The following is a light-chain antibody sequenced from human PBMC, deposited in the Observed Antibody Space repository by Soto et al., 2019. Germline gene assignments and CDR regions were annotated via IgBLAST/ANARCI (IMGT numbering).Light chain of an antibody. Sequence: DIQMTQSPSSLSASVGDRVTLTCQASQDINKNLIWYQQKPGKAPKLLIYDASDLETGVPSRFSGSGSGTGFTFTISSLQPEDFATYYCQQYESLPLTFGQGTQLEI. J-gene: IGKJ5*01. V-gene: IGKV1-33*01. CDR2: DAS. CDR1: QDINKN. CDR3: QQYESLPLT.